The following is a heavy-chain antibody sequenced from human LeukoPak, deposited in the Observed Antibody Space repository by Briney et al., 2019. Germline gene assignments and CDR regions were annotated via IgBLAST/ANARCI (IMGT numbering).Heavy chain of an antibody. J-gene: IGHJ4*02. V-gene: IGHV3-23*01. CDR2: ISGSGSGGST. CDR1: GFTFSSSA. D-gene: IGHD5-24*01. Sequence: PGGSLRLSCAASGFTFSSSAMSWVRQAPGKGLEWVSNISGSGSGGSTYYADSVKGRFTISRDNSKNTLYLQMNSLRAEDTAVYYCAESGYNRFDYWGQGTLVTVSS. CDR3: AESGYNRFDY.